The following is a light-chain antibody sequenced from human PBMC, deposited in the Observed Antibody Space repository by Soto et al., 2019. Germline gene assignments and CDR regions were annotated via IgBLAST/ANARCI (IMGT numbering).Light chain of an antibody. J-gene: IGKJ5*01. CDR2: WAF. CDR1: QSILFSSNSKNY. CDR3: KQYYTTPSIT. Sequence: DIVRTQSPDSLAVSLGERATITCKSSQSILFSSNSKNYLAWYQQKPGQPPKLLIYWAFIQEYGVPDRFSGSGSGTDFTLTISSLQAEDVAVYHCKQYYTTPSITFAQGTRLEIK. V-gene: IGKV4-1*01.